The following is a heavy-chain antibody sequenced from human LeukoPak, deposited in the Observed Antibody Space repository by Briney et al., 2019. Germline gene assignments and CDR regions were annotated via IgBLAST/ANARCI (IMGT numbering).Heavy chain of an antibody. D-gene: IGHD3-22*01. J-gene: IGHJ4*02. CDR3: ARQSRYSDSSGYFSDDY. CDR2: IHHSGST. CDR1: GGSIITYY. V-gene: IGHV4-59*08. Sequence: PSETLSLTCTVSGGSIITYYWSWIRPPPGKGLEWSGYIHHSGSTTYNPSLKSRVTMSIDMSKNQFSLKLTSVTAADTAVYYCARQSRYSDSSGYFSDDYWGQGTLVTVSS.